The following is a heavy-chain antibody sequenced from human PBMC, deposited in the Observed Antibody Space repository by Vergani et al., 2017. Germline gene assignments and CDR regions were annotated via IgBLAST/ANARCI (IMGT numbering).Heavy chain of an antibody. Sequence: QVQLVESGGGVVQPGRSLRLSCAASGFTFSSYGMHWVRQAPGKGLEWVEVISYDGSNKYYADSVKGRFTISRDNSKNTLYLQMNSLRAEDTAVYYCAKDISLFLGNYGYYYGMDVWGQGTTVTVSS. CDR1: GFTFSSYG. CDR2: ISYDGSNK. D-gene: IGHD3-10*01. CDR3: AKDISLFLGNYGYYYGMDV. J-gene: IGHJ6*02. V-gene: IGHV3-30*18.